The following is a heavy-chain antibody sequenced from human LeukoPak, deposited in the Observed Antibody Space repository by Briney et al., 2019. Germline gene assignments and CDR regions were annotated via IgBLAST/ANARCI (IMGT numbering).Heavy chain of an antibody. J-gene: IGHJ6*02. Sequence: ASVKVSCKASGYTXTSYGISWVRQAPGQGLDWMGWISAYNGNTNYAQKLQGRVTMTTDTSTSTAYMELRSLRSDDTAVYYCARDPNDIVVVPAENYYYGMDVWGQGTTVTVSS. CDR3: ARDPNDIVVVPAENYYYGMDV. D-gene: IGHD2-2*01. CDR2: ISAYNGNT. CDR1: GYTXTSYG. V-gene: IGHV1-18*01.